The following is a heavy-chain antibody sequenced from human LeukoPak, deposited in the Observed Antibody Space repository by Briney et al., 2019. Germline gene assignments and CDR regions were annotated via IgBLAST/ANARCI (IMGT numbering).Heavy chain of an antibody. V-gene: IGHV3-23*01. Sequence: PGGSLRLSCAASGFTFSSYAMSWVRQAPGKGLEWVSAISGSGGSTYYADSVKGRFTISRDNAKNSLYLQMNSLRAEDTAVYYCARDVGWVGATNYMDVWGKGTTVTVSS. CDR3: ARDVGWVGATNYMDV. J-gene: IGHJ6*03. D-gene: IGHD1-26*01. CDR2: ISGSGGST. CDR1: GFTFSSYA.